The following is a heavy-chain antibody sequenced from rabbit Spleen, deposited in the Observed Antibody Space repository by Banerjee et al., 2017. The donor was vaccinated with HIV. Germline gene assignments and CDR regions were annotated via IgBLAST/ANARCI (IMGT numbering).Heavy chain of an antibody. CDR2: INAVTGKA. CDR3: ARAWSGVGYGRDL. D-gene: IGHD5-1*01. V-gene: IGHV1S40*01. J-gene: IGHJ4*01. CDR1: GITLSSSDH. Sequence: QQLVESGGGLVKPGASLTLTCKASGITLSSSDHMCWVRQAPGKGLQWIACINAVTGKAVYATWAKGRFTFSKTSSTTVTLQMTSPTAADTATYFCARAWSGVGYGRDLWGPGTLVTVS.